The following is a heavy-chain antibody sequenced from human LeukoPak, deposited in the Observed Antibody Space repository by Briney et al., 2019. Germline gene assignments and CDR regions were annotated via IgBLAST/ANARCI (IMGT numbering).Heavy chain of an antibody. CDR3: AKASRRYYDFWSGYFYY. CDR2: ISGSGGST. D-gene: IGHD3-3*01. Sequence: AGGSLRLSCAASGFTFSSYAMSWVRQAPGKGLEWVSAISGSGGSTYYADSVKGRFTISRENTKNTLYLQMTSLRAEDTAVYYPAKASRRYYDFWSGYFYYWGQGNLVTVSS. V-gene: IGHV3-23*01. J-gene: IGHJ4*02. CDR1: GFTFSSYA.